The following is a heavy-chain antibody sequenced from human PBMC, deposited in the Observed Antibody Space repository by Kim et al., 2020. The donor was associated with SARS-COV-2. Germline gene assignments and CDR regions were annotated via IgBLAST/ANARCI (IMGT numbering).Heavy chain of an antibody. CDR1: GDSISSTNYH. CDR2: IYYSGRV. Sequence: SETLSLTCSVAGDSISSTNYHWGWVRQPPGRGLEWIGTIYYSGRVYYNPSLRSRVTISADMSEKQFFLNLASVTAADTAVYYCTRPRHCTDDKCYHYFDSWGQGTLVTV. CDR3: TRPRHCTDDKCYHYFDS. V-gene: IGHV4-39*01. D-gene: IGHD2-8*01. J-gene: IGHJ4*02.